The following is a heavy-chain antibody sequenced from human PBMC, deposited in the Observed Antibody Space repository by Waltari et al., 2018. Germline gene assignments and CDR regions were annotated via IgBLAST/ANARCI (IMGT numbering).Heavy chain of an antibody. CDR1: GYSISSGYY. CDR3: ARGRIIVATDPNWFDP. D-gene: IGHD5-12*01. V-gene: IGHV4-38-2*01. J-gene: IGHJ5*02. CDR2: IYHSGST. Sequence: QVQLQESGPGLVKPSETLSLTCAVSGYSISSGYYWGWIRQPPGKGLEWIGCIYHSGSTYYNPSLKSRVTISVDTSKNQFSRKLSSVTATDTAVYYCARGRIIVATDPNWFDPWGQGTLVTVSS.